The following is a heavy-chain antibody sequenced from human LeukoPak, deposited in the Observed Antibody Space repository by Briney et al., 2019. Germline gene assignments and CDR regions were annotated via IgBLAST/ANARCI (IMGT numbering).Heavy chain of an antibody. CDR2: LNPNSGGT. D-gene: IGHD3-10*01. CDR3: ARDLDNYSGSGSYYNGDPLFQH. J-gene: IGHJ1*01. CDR1: GYTFIDYY. V-gene: IGHV1-2*02. Sequence: ASVKVSCKSSGYTFIDYYIHWVRXAPGQXLXWMGWLNPNSGGTNYAQNFQGRVTMTRDTSISTGYMELSRLRSDDTAVYYCARDLDNYSGSGSYYNGDPLFQHWGQGTLVTVSS.